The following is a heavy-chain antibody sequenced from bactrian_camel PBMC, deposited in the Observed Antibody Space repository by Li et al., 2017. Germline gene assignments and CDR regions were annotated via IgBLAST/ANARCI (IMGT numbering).Heavy chain of an antibody. CDR2: IYTGGGAL. Sequence: HVQLVESGGGSVQAGGSLRLSCAASGYTYNRNCMAWFRQAPGKEREGVASIYTGGGALHYADSVEGRFTISRDNRKNTLTLQMDSLKPEDTAVYYCAARDGAFCYKMDNYKYWGQGTQVTVS. V-gene: IGHV3S1*01. CDR3: AARDGAFCYKMDNYKY. CDR1: GYTYNRNC. D-gene: IGHD2*01. J-gene: IGHJ4*01.